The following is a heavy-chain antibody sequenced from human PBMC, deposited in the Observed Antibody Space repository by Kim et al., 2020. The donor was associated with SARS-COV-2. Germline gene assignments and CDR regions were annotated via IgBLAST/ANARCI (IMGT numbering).Heavy chain of an antibody. CDR3: ARVTRFPYAFDI. V-gene: IGHV4-34*01. D-gene: IGHD3-10*01. CDR1: SASFSSDY. Sequence: SETLSLTCDVYSASFSSDYWSWIRQPPGKGLEWIGEINYSANTNYNPSLKSRVSISIDTSRNQFSLKMSSVTAADTAVYYCARVTRFPYAFDIWGQGIKVTVSS. CDR2: INYSANT. J-gene: IGHJ3*02.